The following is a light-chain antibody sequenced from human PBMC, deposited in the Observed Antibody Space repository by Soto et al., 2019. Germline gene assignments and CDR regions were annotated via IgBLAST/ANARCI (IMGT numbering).Light chain of an antibody. CDR3: QQRSSWPS. CDR2: DAS. Sequence: EIVLTQSPVILSLSPGERATLSCRASQSVSSYIAWYHQKPGQPPRLLIYDASNRASGIPARFSGSGSGTDFTLTISSLEPEEFAVYYFQQRSSWPSFGPGTKVDVK. V-gene: IGKV3-11*01. J-gene: IGKJ3*01. CDR1: QSVSSY.